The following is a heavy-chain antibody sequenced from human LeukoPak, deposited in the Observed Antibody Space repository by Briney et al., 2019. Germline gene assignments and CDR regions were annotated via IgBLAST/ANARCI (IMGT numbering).Heavy chain of an antibody. J-gene: IGHJ4*02. D-gene: IGHD6-13*01. CDR2: ISGSGGST. CDR3: SKNPIGPGAAAGPPGY. Sequence: PGGSLRLSCAASGFTFSSYAMSWVRQAPGKGLEWVSAISGSGGSTYYADSVKGRFTISRDNSKNTLYLQMNSLRAEDTAVYYCSKNPIGPGAAAGPPGYWGQGTLVTVSS. CDR1: GFTFSSYA. V-gene: IGHV3-23*01.